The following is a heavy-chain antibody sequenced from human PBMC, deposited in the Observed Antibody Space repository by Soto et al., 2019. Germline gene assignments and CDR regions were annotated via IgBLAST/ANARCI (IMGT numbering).Heavy chain of an antibody. D-gene: IGHD3-3*01. V-gene: IGHV3-7*01. Sequence: EVQLVESGGGLVQPGGSLRLSCAASGFAFSNYWMWWLRQAPGKGLEWVANINQDGNEKYYVDSMKGGFAVSRDNAEKPPQILTTRLTAAEPAVYFCASAPFGVVLVSPGLEPWGQGNLVTVSS. CDR3: ASAPFGVVLVSPGLEP. CDR2: INQDGNEK. CDR1: GFAFSNYW. J-gene: IGHJ5*02.